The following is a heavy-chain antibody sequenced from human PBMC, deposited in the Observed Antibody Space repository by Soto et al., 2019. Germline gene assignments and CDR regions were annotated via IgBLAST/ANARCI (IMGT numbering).Heavy chain of an antibody. V-gene: IGHV3-74*01. Sequence: EVQLVESGGGLIQPGGSLRLSCAASGFTFSTYWMHWVRQAPGKGLVWVSGINSDGSSTDYADSVKGRFTISRDNAKSTLHLQMNSLSVEDTAVYYCTRDGTGVIFAHGFDYWGQGSLVTVSS. CDR1: GFTFSTYW. CDR3: TRDGTGVIFAHGFDY. D-gene: IGHD2-8*02. J-gene: IGHJ4*02. CDR2: INSDGSST.